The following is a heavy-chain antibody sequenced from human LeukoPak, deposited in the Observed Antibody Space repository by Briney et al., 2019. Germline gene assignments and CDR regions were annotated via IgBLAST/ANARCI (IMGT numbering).Heavy chain of an antibody. V-gene: IGHV3-33*01. CDR3: ARPSTGDYDAFDI. D-gene: IGHD4-17*01. CDR1: GFTFSSYG. Sequence: GGSLRLSCAASGFTFSSYGMHWVRQAPGKGLEWVAVIWYDGSNKYYADSVKGRFTISRDNSKNTLYLQMNSLRAEDTAVYYCARPSTGDYDAFDIWGQGTMVTVSS. CDR2: IWYDGSNK. J-gene: IGHJ3*02.